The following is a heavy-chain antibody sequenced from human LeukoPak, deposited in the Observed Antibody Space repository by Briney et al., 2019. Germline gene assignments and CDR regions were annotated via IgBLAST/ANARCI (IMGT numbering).Heavy chain of an antibody. CDR1: GGSISSSSNY. D-gene: IGHD2-2*01. CDR2: IYYSGST. V-gene: IGHV4-39*02. Sequence: SETLSLTCTVSGGSISSSSNYWGWIRQPPGKGLEWIGSIYYSGSTYYNPSLKSRVTISVDTSKNQFSLKLSSVTAADTAVYYCARDIVVVGFDYWGQGTLVTVSS. CDR3: ARDIVVVGFDY. J-gene: IGHJ4*02.